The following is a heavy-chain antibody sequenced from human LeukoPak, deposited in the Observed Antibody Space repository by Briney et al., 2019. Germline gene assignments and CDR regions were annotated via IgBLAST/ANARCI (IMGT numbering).Heavy chain of an antibody. V-gene: IGHV3-7*02. Sequence: GGSLRLSCAASGFTFSSYWMSWVRQAPGKGLEWVANINEDESEKFYVDSVKGRFTISRDNAKNSLYLQMNSLRAEDTAVYYCARVSRLAYSSSWSLDFWGQGALVTVSS. J-gene: IGHJ4*02. D-gene: IGHD6-13*01. CDR3: ARVSRLAYSSSWSLDF. CDR1: GFTFSSYW. CDR2: INEDESEK.